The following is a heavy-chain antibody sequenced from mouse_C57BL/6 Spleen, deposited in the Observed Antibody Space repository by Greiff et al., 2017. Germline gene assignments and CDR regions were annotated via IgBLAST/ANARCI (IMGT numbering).Heavy chain of an antibody. D-gene: IGHD2-4*01. CDR1: GFSLTSYG. CDR2: IWSGGST. Sequence: VQLQQSGPGLVQPSQSLSITCTVSGFSLTSYGVHWVRQSPGKGLEWLGVIWSGGSTDYNAAFIYRLSISKDKSKSQVFFKMNSLQADDTAIYYCARNRGYDYDDAMDYWGKGTSVTVSS. J-gene: IGHJ4*01. CDR3: ARNRGYDYDDAMDY. V-gene: IGHV2-2*01.